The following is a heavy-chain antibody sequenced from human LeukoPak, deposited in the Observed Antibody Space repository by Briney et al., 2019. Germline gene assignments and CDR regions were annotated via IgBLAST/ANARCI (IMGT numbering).Heavy chain of an antibody. Sequence: GESLKISCKGSGYSFTSYWIGWVRQMPGKGLEWMGIIYPGDSDTRYSPSFQGQVTISADRSISTAYLQWSSLKASDTAMYYCARLRYCSSTSCSERNWFDPWGQGTLVTVSS. J-gene: IGHJ5*02. CDR2: IYPGDSDT. CDR3: ARLRYCSSTSCSERNWFDP. CDR1: GYSFTSYW. V-gene: IGHV5-51*01. D-gene: IGHD2-2*01.